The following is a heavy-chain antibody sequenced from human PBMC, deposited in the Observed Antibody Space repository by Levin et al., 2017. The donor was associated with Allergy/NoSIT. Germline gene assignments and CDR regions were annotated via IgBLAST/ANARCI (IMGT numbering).Heavy chain of an antibody. CDR3: AKDISTTVTTHDAFDI. Sequence: SLKISCAASGFTFDDYAMHWVRQAPGKGLEWVSGISWNSGSIGYADSVKGRFTISRDNAKNSLYLQMNSLRAEDTALYYCAKDISTTVTTHDAFDIWGQGTMVTVSS. V-gene: IGHV3-9*01. CDR2: ISWNSGSI. CDR1: GFTFDDYA. J-gene: IGHJ3*02. D-gene: IGHD4-17*01.